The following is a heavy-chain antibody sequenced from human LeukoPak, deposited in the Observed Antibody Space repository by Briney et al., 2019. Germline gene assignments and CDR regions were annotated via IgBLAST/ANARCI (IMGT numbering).Heavy chain of an antibody. D-gene: IGHD4-17*01. CDR1: GGPISNHY. CDR2: IYTSGTT. J-gene: IGHJ4*02. V-gene: IGHV4-4*07. CDR3: ARVTTWDYYFDY. Sequence: SETLSLTCIVSGGPISNHYWTLIRQPAGKGLEWIGRIYTSGTTYYNPSLKSRLAMSLDTSNNRFSLKLSSVTAADAAVYYCARVTTWDYYFDYWGQGTLVTVSS.